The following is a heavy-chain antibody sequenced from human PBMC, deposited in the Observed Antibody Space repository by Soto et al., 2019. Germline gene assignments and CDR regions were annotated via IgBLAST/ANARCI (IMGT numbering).Heavy chain of an antibody. CDR3: AHRSYSSSWYGYNWFDP. Sequence: SGPTLVNPTQTLTLTCTFSGFSLSTSGVGVGWIRQPPGKALGWLALIYWDDDKRYSPSLKSRLTITKDTSKNQVVLTMTNMDPVDTATYYCAHRSYSSSWYGYNWFDPWGQGTLVTVSS. D-gene: IGHD6-13*01. V-gene: IGHV2-5*02. CDR2: IYWDDDK. J-gene: IGHJ5*02. CDR1: GFSLSTSGVG.